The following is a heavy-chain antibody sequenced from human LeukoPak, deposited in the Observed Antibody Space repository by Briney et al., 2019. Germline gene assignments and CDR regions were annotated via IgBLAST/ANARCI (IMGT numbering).Heavy chain of an antibody. CDR3: AKELYGWYYDY. Sequence: GRSLRLSCAASGFTFSSCAMHWVRQAPGKGLEWVAVISYDGSNKYYADSVKGRFSISRDNSKNTLYLQMKSLRAEDTAVYYCAKELYGWYYDYWGQGTLVTVSS. V-gene: IGHV3-30-3*01. J-gene: IGHJ4*02. CDR2: ISYDGSNK. D-gene: IGHD6-19*01. CDR1: GFTFSSCA.